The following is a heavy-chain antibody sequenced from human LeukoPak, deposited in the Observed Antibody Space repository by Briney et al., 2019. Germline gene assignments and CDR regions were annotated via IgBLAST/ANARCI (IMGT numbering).Heavy chain of an antibody. CDR1: GFTFSTYW. Sequence: GGSLRLSCAASGFTFSTYWINWVRQAPGKGLEWVANINQDGRENYYVDSVKDRFTISRDNAKNSLYLQMNSLRAEDTAVYYCARGTSDSRVTPTRYWGQGTLVTVSS. V-gene: IGHV3-7*01. J-gene: IGHJ4*02. CDR2: INQDGREN. CDR3: ARGTSDSRVTPTRY. D-gene: IGHD3-22*01.